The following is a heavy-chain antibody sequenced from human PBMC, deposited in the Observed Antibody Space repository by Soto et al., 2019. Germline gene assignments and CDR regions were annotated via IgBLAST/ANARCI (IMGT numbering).Heavy chain of an antibody. CDR1: GGSISSGGYY. CDR3: ARDSNWNDFPGDYYYGMDV. CDR2: IYYSGST. V-gene: IGHV4-30-4*01. J-gene: IGHJ6*02. D-gene: IGHD1-20*01. Sequence: SETLSLTCTVSGGSISSGGYYWSWIRQPPGKGLEWIGYIYYSGSTYYNPSLKSRVTISVDTSKNQFSLKLSSVTAADTAVYYCARDSNWNDFPGDYYYGMDVWGQGTTVTVSS.